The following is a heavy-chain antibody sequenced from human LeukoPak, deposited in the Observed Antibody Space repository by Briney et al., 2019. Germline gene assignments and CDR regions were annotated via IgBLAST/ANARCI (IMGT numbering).Heavy chain of an antibody. CDR2: ISSSSSYI. Sequence: GGSLRLSCAASGFTFSSYSMNWVRQAPGKGLEWVSSISSSSSYIYYADSVKGRFTISRDNAKNSLYLQMNSLRAEDTAVYYCARLPSSWSTMGYWGQGTLVTVSS. J-gene: IGHJ4*02. D-gene: IGHD6-13*01. CDR3: ARLPSSWSTMGY. V-gene: IGHV3-21*01. CDR1: GFTFSSYS.